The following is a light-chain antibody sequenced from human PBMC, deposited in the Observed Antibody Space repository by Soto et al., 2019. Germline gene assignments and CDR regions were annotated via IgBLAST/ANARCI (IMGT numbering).Light chain of an antibody. CDR1: QSLLHSNGYNY. Sequence: DIVMTQSPLSLPVTPGEPASISCRSSQSLLHSNGYNYLDWYLQKPGQSPQLLIYLGSNRASGVPDRFSGCGSGTDFTLIISRVEAEDVGVYYCMQALQTPTFGPGTKVDIK. V-gene: IGKV2-28*01. CDR2: LGS. J-gene: IGKJ3*01. CDR3: MQALQTPT.